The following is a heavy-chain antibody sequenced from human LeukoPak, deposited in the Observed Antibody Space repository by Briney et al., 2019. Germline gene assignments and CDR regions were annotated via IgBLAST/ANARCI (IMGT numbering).Heavy chain of an antibody. D-gene: IGHD5-12*01. CDR1: GFTFSNYN. CDR3: ARDLGGYDRYWYFDL. Sequence: GGPLRLSCAASGFTFSNYNINWVRQAPGKGLEWVSYITRGGTTIYYADSVKGRFTISRDNAKNSLYLQMNSLRAEDTAVYYCARDLGGYDRYWYFDLWGRGTLVTVSS. CDR2: ITRGGTTI. V-gene: IGHV3-48*01. J-gene: IGHJ2*01.